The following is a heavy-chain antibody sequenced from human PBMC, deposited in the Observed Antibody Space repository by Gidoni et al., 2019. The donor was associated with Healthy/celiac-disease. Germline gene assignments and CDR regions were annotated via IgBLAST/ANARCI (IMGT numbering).Heavy chain of an antibody. CDR3: ARDGHSSGWYDWFDP. J-gene: IGHJ5*02. V-gene: IGHV3-33*01. D-gene: IGHD6-19*01. CDR2: IWYDGSNK. Sequence: QVQLVESGGGVVQPGSSLRLSCAASGFTFSSDGMHWVRQAPGKGLEWVAVIWYDGSNKYYADAVKGRFTISRDNSKNTLYLQMNSLRAEDTAVYYCARDGHSSGWYDWFDPWGQGTLVTVSS. CDR1: GFTFSSDG.